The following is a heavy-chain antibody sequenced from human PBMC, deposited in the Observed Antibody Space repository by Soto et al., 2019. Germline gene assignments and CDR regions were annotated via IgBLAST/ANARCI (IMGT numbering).Heavy chain of an antibody. CDR1: GGSISSGDYY. J-gene: IGHJ1*01. CDR2: IYYSGST. Sequence: PSETLSLTCTVSGGSISSGDYYWSWIRQPPGKGLEWIGYIYYSGSTYYNPSLKSRVTISVDTSKNQFSLKLSSVTAADTAVYYCAGSKHYYGSGGYFQHWGQGTLVTVSS. V-gene: IGHV4-30-4*01. CDR3: AGSKHYYGSGGYFQH. D-gene: IGHD3-10*01.